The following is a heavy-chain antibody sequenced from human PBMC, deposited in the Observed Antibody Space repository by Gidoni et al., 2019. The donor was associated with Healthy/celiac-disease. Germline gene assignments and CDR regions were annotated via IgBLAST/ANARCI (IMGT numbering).Heavy chain of an antibody. CDR2: IYWDDDK. Sequence: QITLQESGPTLVKPTQTLTLTCTFSGFSLSTSGVGVGWIRQPPGKALEWLALIYWDDDKRYSPSLKSRLTITKDTSKNQVVLTMTNMDPVDTATYDCAHIPPPFMGRRYYFDYWGQGTLVTVSS. CDR3: AHIPPPFMGRRYYFDY. V-gene: IGHV2-5*02. D-gene: IGHD1-26*01. J-gene: IGHJ4*02. CDR1: GFSLSTSGVG.